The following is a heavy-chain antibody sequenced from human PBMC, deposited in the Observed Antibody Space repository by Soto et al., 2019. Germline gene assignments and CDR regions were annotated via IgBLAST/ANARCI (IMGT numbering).Heavy chain of an antibody. J-gene: IGHJ3*02. Sequence: GGSLRLSCAASGFTFSDYYMSWIRQAPGKGLEWVSYISSSGSTIYYADSVKGRFTISRDNAKNSLYLQMNSLRAEDTAVYYCASLVDIVTAFDIWGQGTMVTVSS. CDR2: ISSSGSTI. CDR1: GFTFSDYY. V-gene: IGHV3-11*01. CDR3: ASLVDIVTAFDI. D-gene: IGHD5-12*01.